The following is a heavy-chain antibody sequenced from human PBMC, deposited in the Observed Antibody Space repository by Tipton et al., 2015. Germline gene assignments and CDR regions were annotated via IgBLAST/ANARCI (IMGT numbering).Heavy chain of an antibody. Sequence: QSGAEVKKPGASVKVSCKASGYTFSSYDINWVRQATGQGLEWMGWMNPNSGNTGYAQKFQGRVTMTRNTSISTAYMELSSLTSDDTAIYYCARHPARGAFAIWGQGTMVTVSS. V-gene: IGHV1-8*01. D-gene: IGHD3-10*01. CDR1: GYTFSSYD. CDR3: ARHPARGAFAI. J-gene: IGHJ3*02. CDR2: MNPNSGNT.